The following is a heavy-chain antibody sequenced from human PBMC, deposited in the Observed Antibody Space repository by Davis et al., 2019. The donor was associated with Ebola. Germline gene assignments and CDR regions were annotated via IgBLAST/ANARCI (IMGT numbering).Heavy chain of an antibody. CDR1: GDSITSSY. CDR2: FYTSGTT. J-gene: IGHJ6*04. V-gene: IGHV4-4*08. Sequence: MPSETLSLTCAVSGDSITSSYWSWIRQPPGRGLEWIGNFYTSGTTNYNPSLKSRVTISVDTSKNQFSLKLSSVTAADTAVYYCARVRFGGDLYYYGMDVWGKGTTVTVSS. D-gene: IGHD3-10*01. CDR3: ARVRFGGDLYYYGMDV.